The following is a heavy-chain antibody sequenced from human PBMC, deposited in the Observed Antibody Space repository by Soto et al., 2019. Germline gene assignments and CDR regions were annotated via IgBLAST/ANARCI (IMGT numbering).Heavy chain of an antibody. D-gene: IGHD2-8*01. V-gene: IGHV4-39*01. CDR3: ARLPFWGTNGVVLVWFDP. CDR2: IYYSGST. Sequence: SETLSLTCTVSGGSISSSSYYWGWIRQPPGKGLEWIGSIYYSGSTYYNPSLKSRVTISVDTSKNQFSLKLSSVTAADTAVYYCARLPFWGTNGVVLVWFDPWGQGTLVTVSS. CDR1: GGSISSSSYY. J-gene: IGHJ5*02.